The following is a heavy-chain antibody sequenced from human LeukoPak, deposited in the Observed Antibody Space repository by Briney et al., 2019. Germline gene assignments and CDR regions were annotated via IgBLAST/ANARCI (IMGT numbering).Heavy chain of an antibody. CDR2: INPNSGGT. J-gene: IGHJ5*02. CDR1: GYTFTGYY. V-gene: IGHV1-2*02. Sequence: ASVKVSCKASGYTFTGYYMHWVRQAPGQGLEWMGWINPNSGGTNYAQKFQGRVTMTRDTSISTAYMELSRLRSDDTAVYYCARDPGADYDFWSGYYEAWFDPWGQGTLVTVSS. CDR3: ARDPGADYDFWSGYYEAWFDP. D-gene: IGHD3-3*01.